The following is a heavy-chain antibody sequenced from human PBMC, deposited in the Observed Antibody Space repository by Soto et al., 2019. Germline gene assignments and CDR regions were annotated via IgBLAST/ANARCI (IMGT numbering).Heavy chain of an antibody. D-gene: IGHD4-17*01. Sequence: SQTLSLTCTVSVGSIGSYHWSLVGQPPGKGVEWIASVYYTGPTNYNPSLGSRVTISIDAPENQISLKLTSGTAAGTAFSSGASDTVRTGMFYLWGQGTLVTFSS. CDR3: ASDTVRTGMFYL. J-gene: IGHJ5*02. V-gene: IGHV4-59*01. CDR2: VYYTGPT. CDR1: VGSIGSYH.